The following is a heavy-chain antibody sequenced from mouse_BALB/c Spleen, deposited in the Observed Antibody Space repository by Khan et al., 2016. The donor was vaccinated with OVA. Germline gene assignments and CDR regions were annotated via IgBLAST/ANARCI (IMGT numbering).Heavy chain of an antibody. Sequence: EVQLVETGPGLVKPSQSLSLTCTVTGYSITSDYAWNWIRQFPGNKLEWMGYISYSGSTSYNPSLKSRISITRDTSKNQFFLQLNSVTTEDTATYYCARFQYGNFYAMDYCGQGTSVTVSS. CDR1: GYSITSDYA. CDR3: ARFQYGNFYAMDY. CDR2: ISYSGST. J-gene: IGHJ4*01. V-gene: IGHV3-2*02. D-gene: IGHD2-10*02.